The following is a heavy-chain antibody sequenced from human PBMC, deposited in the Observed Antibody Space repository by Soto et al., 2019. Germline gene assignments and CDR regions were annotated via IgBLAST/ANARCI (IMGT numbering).Heavy chain of an antibody. CDR2: IWYDGSNK. J-gene: IGHJ4*02. Sequence: PGGSLRLSCAASGFTFSSYGMHWVRQAPGKGLEWVAVIWYDGSNKYYADSVKGRFTISRDNSKNTLYLQMNSLRAEDTAVYYCARMYYYDSSGSAPDYWGQGTLVTVSS. CDR3: ARMYYYDSSGSAPDY. CDR1: GFTFSSYG. D-gene: IGHD3-22*01. V-gene: IGHV3-33*01.